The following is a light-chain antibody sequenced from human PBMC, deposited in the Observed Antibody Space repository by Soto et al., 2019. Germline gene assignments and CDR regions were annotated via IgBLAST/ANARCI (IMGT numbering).Light chain of an antibody. CDR2: GVS. J-gene: IGKJ2*03. V-gene: IGKV3D-15*01. CDR3: HQYYNWPPS. CDR1: QGVGTN. Sequence: ERVMTQSPVALALSPGERATLSCRASQGVGTNLAWYQQKPGQAPRLLIYGVSTRASDIPARFSGSGSGTEFTLTISSLQSEDSAIYFCHQYYNWPPSFGQGTKLEIK.